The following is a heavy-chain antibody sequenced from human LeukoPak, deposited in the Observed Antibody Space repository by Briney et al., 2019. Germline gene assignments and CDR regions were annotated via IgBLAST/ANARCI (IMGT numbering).Heavy chain of an antibody. CDR1: GGSISTYY. V-gene: IGHV4-59*01. J-gene: IGHJ3*02. D-gene: IGHD6-13*01. CDR2: IFYSGNT. CDR3: ARGYSPDAFDI. Sequence: SETLSLTCTVPGGSISTYYWSWIRQPPGKGLEWIGYIFYSGNTSYNPSLKSRVTISVDTSKNQFSLKLSSVTAADTAAYYCARGYSPDAFDIWGQGTMVTVSS.